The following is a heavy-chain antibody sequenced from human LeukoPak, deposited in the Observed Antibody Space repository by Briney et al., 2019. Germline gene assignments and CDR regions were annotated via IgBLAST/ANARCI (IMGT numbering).Heavy chain of an antibody. CDR3: ARDLGEYYGSGSHYGMDV. D-gene: IGHD3-10*01. J-gene: IGHJ6*02. CDR1: GYTFTSYA. CDR2: INAGNGNT. V-gene: IGHV1-3*01. Sequence: ASVKVSCKASGYTFTSYAMHWVRQAPGQRLEWMGWINAGNGNTKYSQKFQGRVTITRDTSASTAYMELRSLRSDDTAVYYCARDLGEYYGSGSHYGMDVWGQGTTVTVSS.